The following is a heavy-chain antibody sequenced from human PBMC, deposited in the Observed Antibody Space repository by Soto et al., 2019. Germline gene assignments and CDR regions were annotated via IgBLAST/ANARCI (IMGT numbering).Heavy chain of an antibody. CDR3: AANTYYYDSSGYYPDY. D-gene: IGHD3-22*01. Sequence: AVKVSCKASGFTFTSSAVQWVRQARGQRLEWIGWIVVGSGNTNYAQKFQERVTITRDMSTSTAYMELSSLRSEDTAVYYCAANTYYYDSSGYYPDYWGQGTLVTVSS. V-gene: IGHV1-58*01. CDR2: IVVGSGNT. J-gene: IGHJ4*02. CDR1: GFTFTSSA.